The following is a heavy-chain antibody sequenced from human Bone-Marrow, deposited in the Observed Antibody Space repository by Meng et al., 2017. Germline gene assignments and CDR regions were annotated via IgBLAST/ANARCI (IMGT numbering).Heavy chain of an antibody. V-gene: IGHV3-23*01. D-gene: IGHD2-15*01. CDR3: ATWSLYFDY. CDR1: GFTFSTYA. CDR2: ISVSGDRT. Sequence: GGSLRLSCAASGFTFSTYAMSWVRQAPGKGLEWVSGISVSGDRTYYADSAKGRFTISKDNSKNTLYLQMNSLGTEDTAVYYCATWSLYFDYWGQGTLVTVSS. J-gene: IGHJ4*02.